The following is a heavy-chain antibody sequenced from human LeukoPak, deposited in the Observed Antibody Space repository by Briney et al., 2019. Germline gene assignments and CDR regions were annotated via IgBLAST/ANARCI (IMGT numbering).Heavy chain of an antibody. J-gene: IGHJ4*02. CDR2: IYTSGST. V-gene: IGHV4-4*07. Sequence: SETLSLTCTVSGDSISSYYWSWIRQPAGKGLEWIGRIYTSGSTNYNPSLKSRVTMSVDTSKNQFSLKLSSVTAADTAVYYCARAGLRYFDWSFDYWGQGTLVTVSS. D-gene: IGHD3-9*01. CDR1: GDSISSYY. CDR3: ARAGLRYFDWSFDY.